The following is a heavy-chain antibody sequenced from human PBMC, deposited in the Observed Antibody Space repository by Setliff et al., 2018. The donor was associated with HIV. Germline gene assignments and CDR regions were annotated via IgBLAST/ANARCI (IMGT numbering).Heavy chain of an antibody. CDR1: SDSLSSDYYY. CDR2: IYYSGST. Sequence: PSETLSLTCTVSSDSLSSDYYYWTWIRQHPEKGLEWIGYIYYSGSTLYNPSLRSRPSMSVDTSKNQFSLELSSVTAADTAVYFCARDFLRSGYFDSWGQGKQVTVSS. V-gene: IGHV4-31*03. D-gene: IGHD4-17*01. J-gene: IGHJ4*02. CDR3: ARDFLRSGYFDS.